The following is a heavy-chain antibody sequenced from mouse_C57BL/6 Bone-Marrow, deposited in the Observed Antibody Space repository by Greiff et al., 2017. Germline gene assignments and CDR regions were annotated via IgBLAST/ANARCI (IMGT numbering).Heavy chain of an antibody. CDR3: SRQVTTVLATKYFDV. J-gene: IGHJ1*03. Sequence: EVMLVESGGGLVKPGGSLKLSCAASGFTFSSYTMSWVRQTPETRLQWVAALSGGGGNTYYPDSVKGRFTISRDNDKNILYLQMSSLRSEDTALYYCSRQVTTVLATKYFDVWGTGTTVTVSS. D-gene: IGHD1-1*01. CDR2: LSGGGGNT. CDR1: GFTFSSYT. V-gene: IGHV5-9*01.